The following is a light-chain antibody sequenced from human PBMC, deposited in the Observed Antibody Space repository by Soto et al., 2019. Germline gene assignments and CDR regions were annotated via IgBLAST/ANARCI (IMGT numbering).Light chain of an antibody. V-gene: IGKV3-15*01. J-gene: IGKJ4*01. CDR2: GAF. CDR3: QQYKNWPPLT. Sequence: EIVMTQSPATLTVSPGERATLSCRASQSVSSNLAWYQQKPGQAPRLLIYGAFTRATGIPARFSGSGSGTEFTLTISSLQSEDIAVYYCQQYKNWPPLTFGGGTMVEI. CDR1: QSVSSN.